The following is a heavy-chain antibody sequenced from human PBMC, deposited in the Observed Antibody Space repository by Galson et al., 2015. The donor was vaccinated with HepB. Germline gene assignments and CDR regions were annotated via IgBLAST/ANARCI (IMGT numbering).Heavy chain of an antibody. D-gene: IGHD5-18*01. CDR1: GFTFSSYG. CDR2: ISYDGSNK. Sequence: SLRLSCAASGFTFSSYGMHWVRQAPGKGLEWVAVISYDGSNKYYADSVKGRFTISRDNSKNTLYLQMNSLRAEDTAVYYCAKLSYSYGYSHWDYWGQGTLVTVSS. CDR3: AKLSYSYGYSHWDY. V-gene: IGHV3-30*18. J-gene: IGHJ4*02.